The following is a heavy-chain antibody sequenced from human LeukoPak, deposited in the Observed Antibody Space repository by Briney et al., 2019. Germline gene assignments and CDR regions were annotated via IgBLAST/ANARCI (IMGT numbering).Heavy chain of an antibody. V-gene: IGHV4-59*01. J-gene: IGHJ4*02. CDR1: GGSITNFY. CDR2: IYYSGST. D-gene: IGHD3-16*01. CDR3: ARGGRVYFDY. Sequence: PSETLSLTCTVSGGSITNFYGGWIRQSPGKGLELIGYIYYSGSTNYNPSLKSRVTISVDTSKNQFSLKLSSVTAADTAVYYCARGGRVYFDYWGQGTLVTVSS.